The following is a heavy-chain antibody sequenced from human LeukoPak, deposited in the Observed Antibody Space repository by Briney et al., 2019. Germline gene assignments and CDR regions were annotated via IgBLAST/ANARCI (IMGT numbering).Heavy chain of an antibody. D-gene: IGHD2-15*01. Sequence: PGESLRISCKGSGYSFTSYWISWVRPMPGKGLEWMGRIDPSDSYTKYSPSFQGHVTISPDKSLSTAYLQWSSLKASGPAMYYCVRDCSGGSCYSDYWGQGTLVTVSS. V-gene: IGHV5-10-1*01. J-gene: IGHJ4*02. CDR1: GYSFTSYW. CDR2: IDPSDSYT. CDR3: VRDCSGGSCYSDY.